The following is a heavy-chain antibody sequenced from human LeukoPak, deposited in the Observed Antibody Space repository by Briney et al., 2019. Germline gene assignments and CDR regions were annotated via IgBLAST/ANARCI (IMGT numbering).Heavy chain of an antibody. CDR1: GFSFSTSGVG. Sequence: ESGPTLVNSTQTLTLTCTFSGFSFSTSGVGVGWIRQPPGKALEWLGVIYWNDDKYYSPSLKSRLTIPKDTSKNQVVLTMTNMDPEDTATYYCAHRGYWGQGTLVTVSS. J-gene: IGHJ4*02. CDR2: IYWNDDK. CDR3: AHRGY. V-gene: IGHV2-5*01.